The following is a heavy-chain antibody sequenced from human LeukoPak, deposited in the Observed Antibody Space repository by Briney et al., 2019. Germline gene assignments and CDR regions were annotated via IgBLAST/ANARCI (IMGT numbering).Heavy chain of an antibody. V-gene: IGHV1-18*01. CDR2: ISAYNGNT. CDR1: GYTFTSYG. CDR3: ARDAEPYYDILTGPLGNAFDI. D-gene: IGHD3-9*01. J-gene: IGHJ3*02. Sequence: ASVKVSCKASGYTFTSYGISWVRQAPGQGLEWMGWISAYNGNTNYAQKLQGRVTMTTDTSTSTAHMELRSLRSDDTAVYYCARDAEPYYDILTGPLGNAFDIWGQGTMVTVSS.